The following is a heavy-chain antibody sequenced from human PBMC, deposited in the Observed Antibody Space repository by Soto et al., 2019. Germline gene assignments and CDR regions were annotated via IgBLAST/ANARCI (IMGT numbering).Heavy chain of an antibody. CDR3: ARDLTTVVTPGGAFDI. Sequence: PGGPLILSCAASGVPFSTYAMSWVRPAPGKGLEWVSSISSSSSYIYYADSVKGRFTISRDNAKNSLYLQMNSLRAEDTAVYYCARDLTTVVTPGGAFDIWGQGTMVTVSS. CDR2: ISSSSSYI. V-gene: IGHV3-21*01. CDR1: GVPFSTYA. J-gene: IGHJ3*02. D-gene: IGHD4-17*01.